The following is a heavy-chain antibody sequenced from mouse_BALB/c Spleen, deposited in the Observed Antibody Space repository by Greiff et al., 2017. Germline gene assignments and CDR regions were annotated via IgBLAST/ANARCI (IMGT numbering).Heavy chain of an antibody. CDR1: GYTFTDYW. Sequence: QVQLKQSGAELVMPGASVKMSCKASGYTFTDYWMHWVKQRPGQGLEWIGAIDTSDSYTSYNQKFKGKATLTVDESSSTAYMQLSSLTSEDSAVYYCARLGGWPYWGQGTTLTVSS. D-gene: IGHD2-3*01. J-gene: IGHJ2*01. CDR3: ARLGGWPY. V-gene: IGHV1-69*01. CDR2: IDTSDSYT.